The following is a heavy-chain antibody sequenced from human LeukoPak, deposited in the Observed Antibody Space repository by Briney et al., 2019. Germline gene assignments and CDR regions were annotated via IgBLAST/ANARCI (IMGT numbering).Heavy chain of an antibody. Sequence: ASVKVSCKASGYPFTSYDINWVRQATGQGLEWMGWINPNSGSTDSAQKFQGRVTMTANTSISTAYMELNNLRSEDTAVYYCARLVGCGSTNCYSPDNWFHPWGQGTLVTVSS. J-gene: IGHJ5*02. D-gene: IGHD2-2*01. CDR3: ARLVGCGSTNCYSPDNWFHP. V-gene: IGHV1-8*02. CDR1: GYPFTSYD. CDR2: INPNSGST.